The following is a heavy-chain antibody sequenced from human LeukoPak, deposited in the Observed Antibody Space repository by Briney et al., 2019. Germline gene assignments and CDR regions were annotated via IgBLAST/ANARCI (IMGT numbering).Heavy chain of an antibody. CDR2: IIPIFGTA. Sequence: ASVKVSCKASGGTFSSYAISWARQAPGQGLEWMGGIIPIFGTANYAQKFQGRVTITTDESTSTAYMELSSLRSEDTAVYYCARDPVGSGYPFDYWGQGTLVTVSS. V-gene: IGHV1-69*05. CDR3: ARDPVGSGYPFDY. CDR1: GGTFSSYA. J-gene: IGHJ4*02. D-gene: IGHD3-22*01.